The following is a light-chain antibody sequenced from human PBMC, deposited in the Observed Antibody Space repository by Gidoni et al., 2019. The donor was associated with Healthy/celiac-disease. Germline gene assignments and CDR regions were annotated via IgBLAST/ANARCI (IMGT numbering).Light chain of an antibody. CDR1: QSVSSSY. Sequence: IVSTHSPGTLPLSPGERATRSCSASQSVSSSYLACYQQQPGQALRLLLDGASSRATGIPDRFSGSGSGTDFTLTIRRLAPEDFAVYYCQQYGSAPLTFGGGTKVELK. CDR3: QQYGSAPLT. V-gene: IGKV3-20*01. CDR2: GAS. J-gene: IGKJ4*01.